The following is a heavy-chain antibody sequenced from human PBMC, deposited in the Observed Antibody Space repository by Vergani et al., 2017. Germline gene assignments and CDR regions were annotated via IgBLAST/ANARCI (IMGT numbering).Heavy chain of an antibody. CDR2: IYYSGST. Sequence: QLQLQESGPGLVKPSETLSLTCTVSGGSISSGDYYWSWIRQPPGKGLEWIGYIYYSGSTYYNPSLKSRVTISVDTSKNQFSLKLSSVTAADTAVYYCARGPRYYDFWSGYPPYYYYMDVWGKGP. CDR1: GGSISSGDYY. J-gene: IGHJ6*03. CDR3: ARGPRYYDFWSGYPPYYYYMDV. D-gene: IGHD3-3*01. V-gene: IGHV4-30-4*01.